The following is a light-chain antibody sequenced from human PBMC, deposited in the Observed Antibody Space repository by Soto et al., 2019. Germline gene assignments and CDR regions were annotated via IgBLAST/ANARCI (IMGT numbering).Light chain of an antibody. Sequence: DIQMTQSPSTLSASVGDRFTITFRASQSIRYWVAWYQHKPGKAPKLLIYDASTLESGVPTRFSGSGSGTEFTLTISSLHPDDFATYYCQQYNILSPFGQGTKVDIK. V-gene: IGKV1-5*01. CDR2: DAS. CDR3: QQYNILSP. CDR1: QSIRYW. J-gene: IGKJ1*01.